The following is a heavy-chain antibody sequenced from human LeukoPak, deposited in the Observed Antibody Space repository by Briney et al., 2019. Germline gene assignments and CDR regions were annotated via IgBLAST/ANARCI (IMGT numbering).Heavy chain of an antibody. CDR2: IYTGGST. CDR3: ARDSGYISDY. D-gene: IGHD1-1*01. Sequence: QSGGSLRLSCAASGFAVSSTYMSWVRQAPGKGLEWVSVIYTGGSTYYADSVKGRFTISRDNSKNTLYLQMNSLRAEETAVYYCARDSGYISDYWVQGTLVTVSS. V-gene: IGHV3-66*01. CDR1: GFAVSSTY. J-gene: IGHJ4*02.